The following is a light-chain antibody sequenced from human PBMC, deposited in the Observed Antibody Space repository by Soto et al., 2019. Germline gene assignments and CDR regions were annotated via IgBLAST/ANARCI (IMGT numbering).Light chain of an antibody. V-gene: IGKV1-5*01. CDR3: QQYKVYPYT. CDR1: QSLTGR. J-gene: IGKJ2*01. Sequence: DIQMTQSPSTLSASIGDTVTLTCRASQSLTGRLAWYQQKPGRPPKLLIYDVSILESGVPSRFSGSESGANFPLTNSSLPPDDFATFYCQQYKVYPYTFGQGTRL. CDR2: DVS.